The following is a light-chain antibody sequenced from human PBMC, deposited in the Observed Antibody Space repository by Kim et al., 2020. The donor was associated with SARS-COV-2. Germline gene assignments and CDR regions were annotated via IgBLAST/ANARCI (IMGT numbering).Light chain of an antibody. Sequence: DIFLTQSPATLSVSPGDRATLSCRTSEDVRGDLAWYQQRPGQAPRLLIYDASTRAADIPARITGSGSGTEFTLTITNLQSEDFSIYYCQQYHSRPPWMFGQGTKVEIK. CDR3: QQYHSRPPWM. CDR2: DAS. J-gene: IGKJ1*01. CDR1: EDVRGD. V-gene: IGKV3-15*01.